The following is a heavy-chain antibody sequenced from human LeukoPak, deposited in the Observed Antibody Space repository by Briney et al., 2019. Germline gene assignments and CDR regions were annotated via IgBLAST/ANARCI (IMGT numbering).Heavy chain of an antibody. D-gene: IGHD6-19*01. CDR2: INNNGVST. V-gene: IGHV3-23*01. J-gene: IGHJ1*01. CDR3: VRDRLGSTGWYQYFYH. CDR1: GFTFTNFA. Sequence: GGSLRLSCAGSGFTFTNFAISWVRQAPGKGLEWVSAINNNGVSTYYSDSAKGRFTISRDNSKNTVYLQMNSLRAEDSAVYYCVRDRLGSTGWYQYFYHWGQGTLVTVSS.